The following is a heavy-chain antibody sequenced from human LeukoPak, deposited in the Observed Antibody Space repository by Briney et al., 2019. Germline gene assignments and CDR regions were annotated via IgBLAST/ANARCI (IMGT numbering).Heavy chain of an antibody. CDR2: ISSSSSYI. Sequence: GGSLRLSCAASGFTFSSYSMNWVRQAPGKGLEWVSSISSSSSYIYYADSVKGRFTISRDNAKNSLYLQMHSLRADDTAVYYCARDYYDILTGYYTSLSHFDYWGQGTLVTVSS. J-gene: IGHJ4*02. CDR3: ARDYYDILTGYYTSLSHFDY. CDR1: GFTFSSYS. V-gene: IGHV3-21*01. D-gene: IGHD3-9*01.